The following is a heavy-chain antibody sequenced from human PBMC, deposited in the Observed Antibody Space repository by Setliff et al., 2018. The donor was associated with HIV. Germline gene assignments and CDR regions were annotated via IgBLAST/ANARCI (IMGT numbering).Heavy chain of an antibody. CDR1: GGFISYYY. V-gene: IGHV4-59*08. CDR3: GRQVPVPGVAVTPIDY. CDR2: IFYTGST. J-gene: IGHJ4*02. Sequence: SETLSLTCTVSGGFISYYYWTWLRQFPGKGLEWIGFIFYTGSTTYNPSLNSRVTISVDTSRNQFTLKLSSVTAADTAVYYCGRQVPVPGVAVTPIDYWGQGTLVTVSS. D-gene: IGHD3-3*01.